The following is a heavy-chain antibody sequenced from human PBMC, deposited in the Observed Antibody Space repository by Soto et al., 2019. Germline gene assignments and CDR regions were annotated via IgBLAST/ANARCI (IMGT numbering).Heavy chain of an antibody. CDR2: VYDSGNT. CDR3: ARVYVFVGLAFSFDY. V-gene: IGHV4-4*02. J-gene: IGHJ4*02. Sequence: QVQLQESGPEVVKPSGTLSLSCAVSGGSFSTTHRWTWVRQAPGKGLEWIGAVYDSGNTNYSHSIKSRVTIAQDKSKAEFELKLPSVTAADTAWYYCARVYVFVGLAFSFDYWGQGALVTVSA. D-gene: IGHD2-21*01. CDR1: GGSFSTTHR.